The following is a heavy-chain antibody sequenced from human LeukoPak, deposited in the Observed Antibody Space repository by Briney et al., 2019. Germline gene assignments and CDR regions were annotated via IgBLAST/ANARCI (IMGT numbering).Heavy chain of an antibody. J-gene: IGHJ4*02. CDR3: ARSRDGYFY. D-gene: IGHD5-24*01. CDR1: GGSITNASFY. Sequence: PSETLSLTCTVSGGSITNASFYWGWIRQPPGKGLEWIASVYYAGTTHYNPSLESRVTISVDTSKNQFSLKLSSVTAADTAVYHCARSRDGYFYWGQGTPVTVSS. CDR2: VYYAGTT. V-gene: IGHV4-39*01.